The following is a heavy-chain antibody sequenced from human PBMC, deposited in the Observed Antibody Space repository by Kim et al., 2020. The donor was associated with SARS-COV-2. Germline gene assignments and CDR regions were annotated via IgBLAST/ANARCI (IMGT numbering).Heavy chain of an antibody. J-gene: IGHJ4*02. V-gene: IGHV1-8*01. CDR3: ARGASIHDF. Sequence: ASVKVSCKASGYTFNNFDIHWVRQIPGQGLEWMGYMNPNTGNTVYAQKFQVRVAMTRDTSRSTAYMELRSLRSEDTAIYYCARGASIHDFWGQGTLVTVSS. CDR2: MNPNTGNT. D-gene: IGHD3-16*01. CDR1: GYTFNNFD.